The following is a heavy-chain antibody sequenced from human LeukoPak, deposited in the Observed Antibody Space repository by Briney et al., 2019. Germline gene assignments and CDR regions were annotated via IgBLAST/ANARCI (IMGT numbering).Heavy chain of an antibody. Sequence: GGSLRLSCAASGFTFSSYAMHWVRQAPGKGLEWVAVISYDGSNKYYADSVKGRFTISRDNSKNTLYLQMNSLRAEDTAVYYCAREGTYYYDSSPYFDYWGQGTLVTVSS. CDR2: ISYDGSNK. J-gene: IGHJ4*02. CDR3: AREGTYYYDSSPYFDY. CDR1: GFTFSSYA. D-gene: IGHD3-22*01. V-gene: IGHV3-30*04.